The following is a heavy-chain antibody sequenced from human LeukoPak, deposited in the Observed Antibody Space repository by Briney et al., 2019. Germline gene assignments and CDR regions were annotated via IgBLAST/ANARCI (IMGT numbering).Heavy chain of an antibody. V-gene: IGHV4-39*01. J-gene: IGHJ5*02. CDR3: ARPHIYDFWSGYSNWFDP. Sequence: PSETLSLTCTVSGGSISSSSYYWGWIRQPPGKGLEWIGSIYYSGSTYYNPSLKSRVTISVDTSKNQFSLKLSSVTAADTAVYYCARPHIYDFWSGYSNWFDPWGQGTLVTASS. D-gene: IGHD3-3*01. CDR2: IYYSGST. CDR1: GGSISSSSYY.